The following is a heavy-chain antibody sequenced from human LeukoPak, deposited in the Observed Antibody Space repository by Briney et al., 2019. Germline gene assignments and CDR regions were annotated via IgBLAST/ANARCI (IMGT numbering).Heavy chain of an antibody. CDR1: GFNVSSNC. D-gene: IGHD6-19*01. CDR2: IYGDDST. CDR3: ARGPQRLQGIAVAGVFDY. Sequence: GGSLRLSCAASGFNVSSNCINWVPQAPGKGLEWVSVIYGDDSTNYADSVKGRFTISRDKSKDKVYLQMNSLRAEDTAVYYCARGPQRLQGIAVAGVFDYWGQGTLVTVSS. V-gene: IGHV3-53*01. J-gene: IGHJ4*02.